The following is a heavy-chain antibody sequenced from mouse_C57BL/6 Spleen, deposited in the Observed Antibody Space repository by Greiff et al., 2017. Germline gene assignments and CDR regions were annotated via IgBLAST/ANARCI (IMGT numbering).Heavy chain of an antibody. CDR3: ARLDYYGSSFDC. CDR2: ISYDGSN. D-gene: IGHD1-1*01. CDR1: GYSITSGYY. J-gene: IGHJ2*01. Sequence: EVKLQESGPGLVKPSQSLSLTCSVTGYSITSGYYWNWIRQFPGNKLEWMGYISYDGSNNYNPSLKNRISITRDTSKNQFFLKLNSVTTEDTATYYCARLDYYGSSFDCWGQGTTLTVSS. V-gene: IGHV3-6*01.